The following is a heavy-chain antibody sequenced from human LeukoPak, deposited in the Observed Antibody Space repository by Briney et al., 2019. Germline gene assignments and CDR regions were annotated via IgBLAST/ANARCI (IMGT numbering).Heavy chain of an antibody. J-gene: IGHJ4*02. D-gene: IGHD4-11*01. Sequence: SETLSLTCTVSGGSISSYYWSWIRQPAGKGLEWIGRIYTSGSTNYNPSLKSRVTMSVDTSKNQFSLKLSSVTAADTAVYYCARRGESNSNYMDDYWGQGTLVTVSS. V-gene: IGHV4-4*07. CDR2: IYTSGST. CDR1: GGSISSYY. CDR3: ARRGESNSNYMDDY.